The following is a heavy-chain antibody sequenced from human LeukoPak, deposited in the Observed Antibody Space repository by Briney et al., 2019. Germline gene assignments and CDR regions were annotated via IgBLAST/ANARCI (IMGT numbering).Heavy chain of an antibody. D-gene: IGHD3-22*01. Sequence: ASVKVSCKASGYTFTSYDINWVRQATGQGLEWLGWMNPNSGNTGYAQKLQGRVTMTTDTSTSTAYMELRSLGSDDTAVYYCARAPLHDHDSSGSRDYWGQGTLVTVSS. CDR3: ARAPLHDHDSSGSRDY. V-gene: IGHV1-8*02. CDR1: GYTFTSYD. CDR2: MNPNSGNT. J-gene: IGHJ4*02.